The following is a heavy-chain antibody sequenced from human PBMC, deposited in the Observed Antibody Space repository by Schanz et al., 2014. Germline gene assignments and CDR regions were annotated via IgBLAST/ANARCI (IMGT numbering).Heavy chain of an antibody. CDR3: ARARYTGYDCSGY. Sequence: QVQLVQSGAEVKKPGASVKVSCKASGYSFTEYFLHWVRQAPGQGLEWMGWINPNSGETNYEQKFKGRVTLTSATSISTAFMERRGLTSDDTATYFCARARYTGYDCSGYWGQGTLLIVSS. CDR1: GYSFTEYF. J-gene: IGHJ4*02. V-gene: IGHV1-2*02. D-gene: IGHD5-12*01. CDR2: INPNSGET.